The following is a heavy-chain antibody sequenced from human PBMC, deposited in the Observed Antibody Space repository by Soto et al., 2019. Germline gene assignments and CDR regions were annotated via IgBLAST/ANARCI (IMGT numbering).Heavy chain of an antibody. CDR2: ISSYSGTI. CDR3: AGDPTV. Sequence: GGSLTLACAAAGVSLSSYCMNWVRQAPGKGLEWVSYISSYSGTIYYADSVKGRFTISRDNAKNSLYLQMDSLRDEDTAVYYCAGDPTVWGQGTLVTVSS. D-gene: IGHD4-17*01. V-gene: IGHV3-48*02. CDR1: GVSLSSYC. J-gene: IGHJ4*02.